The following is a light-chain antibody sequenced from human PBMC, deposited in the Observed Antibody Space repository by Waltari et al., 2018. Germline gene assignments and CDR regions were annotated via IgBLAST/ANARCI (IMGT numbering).Light chain of an antibody. CDR1: QSISSW. CDR3: QQYNTYPWT. Sequence: DIQMTQSPSTVSASVGDRVPITCRASQSISSWLAWYQQKPGKAPKLLIYDASSLESGVPSRFSGSGSGTEFTLTTSSLQPDDFAAYYCQQYNTYPWTFGQGTTVNI. V-gene: IGKV1-5*01. CDR2: DAS. J-gene: IGKJ1*01.